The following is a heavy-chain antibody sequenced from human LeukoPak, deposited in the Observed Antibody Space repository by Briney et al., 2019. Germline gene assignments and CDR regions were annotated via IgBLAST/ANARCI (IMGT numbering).Heavy chain of an antibody. J-gene: IGHJ4*02. CDR1: GFSFSSYA. CDR3: TTDLGDY. CDR2: ISGSGGST. Sequence: GGSLRLSCAASGFSFSSYAMSWVRQAPGKGLEWVSAISGSGGSTYYADSVKGRFTISRDNSKNTLYLQMNSLKTEDTAVYYCTTDLGDYWGQGTLVTVSS. V-gene: IGHV3-23*01.